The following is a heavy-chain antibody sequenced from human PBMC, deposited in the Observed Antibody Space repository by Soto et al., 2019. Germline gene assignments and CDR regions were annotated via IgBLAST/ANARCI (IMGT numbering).Heavy chain of an antibody. CDR1: GFTFNNAW. CDR3: TFLAPDHPSDIVVVPAAILEDY. Sequence: GGSIGIACAASGFTFNNAWMTGSRQAPGKGLEWVGRIKSKTDGGTTDYAAPVKGRFTISRDDSKNTLYLQMNSLKTEDTAVYYCTFLAPDHPSDIVVVPAAILEDYWGQGTLVTVSS. CDR2: IKSKTDGGTT. V-gene: IGHV3-15*01. J-gene: IGHJ4*02. D-gene: IGHD2-2*01.